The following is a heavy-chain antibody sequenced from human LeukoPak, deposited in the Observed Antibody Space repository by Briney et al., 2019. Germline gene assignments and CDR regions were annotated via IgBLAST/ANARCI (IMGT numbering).Heavy chain of an antibody. J-gene: IGHJ4*02. Sequence: HPGGSLRLSCAASGFTFSSYAMHWVRQAPGKGLEWVAVISYDGRNKYYADSVKGRFTISRDNSKNTLYLQMNSLRAEDTALYYCANKGSSDWRFDYWGQGTLVTVSS. CDR1: GFTFSSYA. CDR2: ISYDGRNK. V-gene: IGHV3-30*04. CDR3: ANKGSSDWRFDY. D-gene: IGHD6-19*01.